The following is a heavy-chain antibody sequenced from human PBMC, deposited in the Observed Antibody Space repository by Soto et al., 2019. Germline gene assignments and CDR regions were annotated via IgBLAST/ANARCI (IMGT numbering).Heavy chain of an antibody. D-gene: IGHD6-19*01. CDR3: ASCLYSSGWYWYFDL. CDR2: IIPILGIA. CDR1: GGTFSSYT. V-gene: IGHV1-69*02. Sequence: QVQLVQSGAEVKKPGSSVKVSCKASGGTFSSYTISWVRQAPGQGLEWMGRIIPILGIANYAQKFQGRVTITADKSTSTAYMELRSLRSEDTAVYYCASCLYSSGWYWYFDLWGRGTLVTVSS. J-gene: IGHJ2*01.